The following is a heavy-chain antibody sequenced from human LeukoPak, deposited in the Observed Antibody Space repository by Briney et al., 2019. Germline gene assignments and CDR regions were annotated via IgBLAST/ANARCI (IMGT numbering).Heavy chain of an antibody. CDR3: AKDPTLLYYYDSSGYSNYFDY. D-gene: IGHD3-22*01. Sequence: PGGTLRLSCAASGFTFSSYGMSWVRQAPGKGLEWVSAISGSGGSTYYADSVKGRFTISRDNSKNTLYLQMNSLRAEDTAVYYCAKDPTLLYYYDSSGYSNYFDYWGQGTLVTVSS. J-gene: IGHJ4*02. CDR2: ISGSGGST. V-gene: IGHV3-23*01. CDR1: GFTFSSYG.